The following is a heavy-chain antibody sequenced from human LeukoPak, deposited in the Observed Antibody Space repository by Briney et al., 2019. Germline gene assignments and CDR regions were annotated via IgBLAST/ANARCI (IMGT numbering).Heavy chain of an antibody. Sequence: PSETLSLTCAVYGGSFSSYYWTWIRQPPGKGLEWIGEINHSGSTNYSPSLKSRVTISVDTSKNQFSLKVTSVTAADTAVYYCARAGWFGEFYGPLDYWGQGSLVTVSS. J-gene: IGHJ4*02. CDR2: INHSGST. V-gene: IGHV4-34*01. CDR3: ARAGWFGEFYGPLDY. D-gene: IGHD3-10*01. CDR1: GGSFSSYY.